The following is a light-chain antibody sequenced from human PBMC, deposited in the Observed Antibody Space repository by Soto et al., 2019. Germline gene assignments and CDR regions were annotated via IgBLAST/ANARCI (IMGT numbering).Light chain of an antibody. CDR1: QGISSY. CDR3: QQLNSYLALT. J-gene: IGKJ4*01. Sequence: DIQLTQSPSFLSASVGDRVTITCRASQGISSYLAWYQQKPGKAPKLLIYAASTLQSGVPSRFSGSGSGTEFTLTIRSLEHEDFENYYCQQLNSYLALTFGGGTKVEIK. V-gene: IGKV1-9*01. CDR2: AAS.